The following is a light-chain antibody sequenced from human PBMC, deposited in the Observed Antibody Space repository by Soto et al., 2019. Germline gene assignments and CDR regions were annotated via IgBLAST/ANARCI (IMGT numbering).Light chain of an antibody. CDR3: QQYGTSLRT. V-gene: IGKV3-20*01. CDR2: GAS. CDR1: QSVSSSY. Sequence: IVLTQSPGTLSLSPGERATLSCRASQSVSSSYLAWHQQKPGQAPRLLIYGASSRATGIPDRFSGSGSGTDFTLTINRLEPEDFAVYYCQQYGTSLRTFGQGTKVDIK. J-gene: IGKJ1*01.